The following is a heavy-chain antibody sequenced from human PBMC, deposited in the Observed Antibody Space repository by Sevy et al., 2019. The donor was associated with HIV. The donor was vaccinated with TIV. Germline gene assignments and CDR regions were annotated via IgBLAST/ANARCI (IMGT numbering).Heavy chain of an antibody. V-gene: IGHV3-23*01. Sequence: GGSLRLSCKPSGFTFITYAMSWVRQVPGKGLDWVSTIYDTNYGSGGGTYYAESVKARFTISRDNSKTTLYLQMNSLRTEDTAVHYCAGGRYDSSGSFDAFDIWGQGTMVTVSS. CDR1: GFTFITYA. J-gene: IGHJ3*02. D-gene: IGHD3-22*01. CDR2: IYDTNYGSGGGT. CDR3: AGGRYDSSGSFDAFDI.